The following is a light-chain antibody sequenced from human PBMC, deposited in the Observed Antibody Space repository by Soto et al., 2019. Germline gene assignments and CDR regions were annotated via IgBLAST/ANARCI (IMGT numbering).Light chain of an antibody. CDR3: ATGESNTRV. V-gene: IGLV4-60*02. J-gene: IGLJ2*01. CDR1: SGHISYI. Sequence: QPVLTQSASASASLGSSVKLTCTLSSGHISYIISWHQQQPGTAPRDLMKLEGSGSYNKGSGAPDRCSGSSSWADRYITISNIQFEDEADYYCATGESNTRVFGGGTQVTVL. CDR2: LEGSGSY.